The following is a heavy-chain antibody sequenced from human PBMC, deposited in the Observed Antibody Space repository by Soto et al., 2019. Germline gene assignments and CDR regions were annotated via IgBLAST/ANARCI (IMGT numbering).Heavy chain of an antibody. CDR3: AKDAFLNWNYIHFSYNWFDP. CDR1: GFSFSSSG. D-gene: IGHD1-7*01. Sequence: QVQLVQSGGGVVQPGRSPRLSCAGSGFSFSSSGMHWVRQAPGKGLEWVAAISSDGSNKLYADSMKGRFTISRDNSKNTLYLQMHSLREDDTVVYYCAKDAFLNWNYIHFSYNWFDPWGQGTLVTVSS. CDR2: ISSDGSNK. V-gene: IGHV3-30*18. J-gene: IGHJ5*02.